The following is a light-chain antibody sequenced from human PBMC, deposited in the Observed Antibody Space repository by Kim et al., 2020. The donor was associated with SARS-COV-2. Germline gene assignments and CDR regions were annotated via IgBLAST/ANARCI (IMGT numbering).Light chain of an antibody. CDR2: KDD. Sequence: KSMTIASTCRSDSIADKHVHWYRQWPGNPPTTVIYKDDQRPSGIPDRFSGSIDTSSNSASLTSSGVGPEDEADYGCQSYSSDKRWVFGGGTQLTVL. CDR1: SDSIADKH. CDR3: QSYSSDKRWV. V-gene: IGLV6-57*01. J-gene: IGLJ3*02.